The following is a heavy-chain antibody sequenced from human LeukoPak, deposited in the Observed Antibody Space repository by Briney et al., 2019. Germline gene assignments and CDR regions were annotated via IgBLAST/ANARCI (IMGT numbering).Heavy chain of an antibody. CDR1: GFTFSSYA. CDR3: ARDNNFGYDFWSGYCFDY. J-gene: IGHJ4*02. V-gene: IGHV3-30-3*01. CDR2: ISYDGSNK. Sequence: GGSLRLSCAASGFTFSSYAMHWVRQAPGKGLEWVAVISYDGSNKYYADSVKGRFTISRDNSKNTLYLQMNSLRAEDTAVYYCARDNNFGYDFWSGYCFDYWGQGTLVTVSS. D-gene: IGHD3-3*01.